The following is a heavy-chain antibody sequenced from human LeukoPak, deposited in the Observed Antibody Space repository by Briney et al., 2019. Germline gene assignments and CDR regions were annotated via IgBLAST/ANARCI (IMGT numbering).Heavy chain of an antibody. V-gene: IGHV4-59*01. CDR3: ASGAVAGT. J-gene: IGHJ5*02. CDR1: GVSISSYY. D-gene: IGHD6-19*01. Sequence: SETLSLTCTVSGVSISSYYWSWIRQPPGKGLEWIGYIYYSGGTNYNPSLKSRVTISVDTSKNQFSLKLSSVTAADTAVYYCASGAVAGTWGQGTLVTVSS. CDR2: IYYSGGT.